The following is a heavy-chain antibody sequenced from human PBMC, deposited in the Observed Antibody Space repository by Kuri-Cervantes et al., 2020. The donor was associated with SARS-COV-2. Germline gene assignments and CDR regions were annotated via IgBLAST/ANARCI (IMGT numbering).Heavy chain of an antibody. CDR2: MNPNSGNT. D-gene: IGHD3-3*01. V-gene: IGHV1-8*01. CDR3: ARASITIFGVVIGWFDP. J-gene: IGHJ5*02. Sequence: ASVNVSCKASGYTFTSYDINWVRQATGQGLEWMGWMNPNSGNTGYAQKFQGRVTMTRNTSIGAAYMELSSLRSEDTAVYYCARASITIFGVVIGWFDPLGQGTLVTVSS. CDR1: GYTFTSYD.